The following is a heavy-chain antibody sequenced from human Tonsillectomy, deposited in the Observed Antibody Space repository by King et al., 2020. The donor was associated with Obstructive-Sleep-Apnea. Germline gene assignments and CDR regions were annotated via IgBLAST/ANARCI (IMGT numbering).Heavy chain of an antibody. CDR2: ISYDGSNK. D-gene: IGHD3-22*01. Sequence: GQLVQSGGGVVQPGRSLRLSCAASGFTFSSYGMHWVRQAPGKGLEWVAVISYDGSNKYYADSVKGRFTISRDNSKNTLYLQMNSLRAEDTAVYYCAKDWYMSSGYYHDYYYYGMDVWGQGTTVTVSS. J-gene: IGHJ6*02. V-gene: IGHV3-30*18. CDR1: GFTFSSYG. CDR3: AKDWYMSSGYYHDYYYYGMDV.